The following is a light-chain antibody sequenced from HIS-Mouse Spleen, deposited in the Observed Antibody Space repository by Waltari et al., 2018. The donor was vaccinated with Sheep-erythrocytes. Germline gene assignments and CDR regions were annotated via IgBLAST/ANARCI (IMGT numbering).Light chain of an antibody. Sequence: DIQMTQSPSSVSASVGDRVTIDCRASQGISSWLDWYQQKPGKATKLLIYAASSLQSGFPSRFSGSGSGTDFTLTISSLQPEDFATYYCQQANSFPITFGQGTRLEIK. CDR3: QQANSFPIT. CDR2: AAS. V-gene: IGKV1-12*01. J-gene: IGKJ5*01. CDR1: QGISSW.